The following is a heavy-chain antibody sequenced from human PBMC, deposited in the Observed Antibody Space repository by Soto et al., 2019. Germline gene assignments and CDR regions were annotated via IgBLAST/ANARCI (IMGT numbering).Heavy chain of an antibody. V-gene: IGHV1-2*04. CDR1: GYTFTGYY. Sequence: GASVKVSCKASGYTFTGYYMHWVRQAPGQGLEWIGWINPNSGGTNYAQKFQGWVTMTRDTSIGTAYMELSRLRSDDTAVYYCARAHSDILYSSSSPLSPFDYWGQGTLVTVSS. D-gene: IGHD6-6*01. J-gene: IGHJ4*02. CDR3: ARAHSDILYSSSSPLSPFDY. CDR2: INPNSGGT.